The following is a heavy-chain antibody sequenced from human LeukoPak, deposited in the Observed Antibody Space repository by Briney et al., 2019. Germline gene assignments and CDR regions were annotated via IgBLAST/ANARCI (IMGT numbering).Heavy chain of an antibody. J-gene: IGHJ4*02. CDR3: ARLRPRTNYDFSSGYYAFDY. CDR1: GASITNYF. D-gene: IGHD3-3*01. V-gene: IGHV4-4*09. Sequence: PSETLSLTCTVSGASITNYFWGWIRQPPGKGLQWIGYVYSGAYYYNPSLVSRLTVSVDTAKNQFPLGLRSVTAADTAVYYCARLRPRTNYDFSSGYYAFDYWGQGTLVTVSS. CDR2: VYSGAY.